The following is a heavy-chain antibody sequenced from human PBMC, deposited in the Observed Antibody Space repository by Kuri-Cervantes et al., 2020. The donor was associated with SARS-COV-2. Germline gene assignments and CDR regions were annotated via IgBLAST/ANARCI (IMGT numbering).Heavy chain of an antibody. V-gene: IGHV1-3*02. CDR2: SNADNGNT. CDR1: GYTFISYA. D-gene: IGHD5-18*01. J-gene: IGHJ6*03. Sequence: ASVKVSCKTSGYTFISYAIDWVRQAPGQRLDWTGWSNADNGNTKYSQEFQGRVTMTEDTSTDTAYMELSSLRSEDTAVYYCATSRDTAMGQYYYYYYMDVRGKGTTVTVSS. CDR3: ATSRDTAMGQYYYYYYMDV.